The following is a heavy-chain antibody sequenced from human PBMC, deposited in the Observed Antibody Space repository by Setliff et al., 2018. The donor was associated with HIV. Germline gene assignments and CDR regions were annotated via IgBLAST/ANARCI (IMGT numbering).Heavy chain of an antibody. J-gene: IGHJ4*02. D-gene: IGHD6-13*01. CDR1: GFTFSSYA. V-gene: IGHV3-23*01. CDR2: ISGSGGST. Sequence: PGGSLRLSCAASGFTFSSYAMSWVRQAPGKGLEWVSAISGSGGSTYYADSVKGRFTISRDNSKNTLYLHMNSLRAEDTAVYYCAKDYWSYSSSWYYFGYWGQGTLVTVSS. CDR3: AKDYWSYSSSWYYFGY.